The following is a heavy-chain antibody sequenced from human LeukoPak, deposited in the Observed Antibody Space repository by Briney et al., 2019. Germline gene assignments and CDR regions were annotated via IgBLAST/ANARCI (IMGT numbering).Heavy chain of an antibody. CDR3: ARSIPAGNRR. CDR1: GFTFSDYY. V-gene: IGHV3-11*01. J-gene: IGHJ4*02. D-gene: IGHD2-2*01. CDR2: ISSSGSTI. Sequence: GGSLRLSCAASGFTFSDYYMSWIRQAPGKGLECVSYISSSGSTIDYADSVKGRFTISRDNAKNSLYLQMNSLRAEDTAVSYCARSIPAGNRRWGQGTLVTVSS.